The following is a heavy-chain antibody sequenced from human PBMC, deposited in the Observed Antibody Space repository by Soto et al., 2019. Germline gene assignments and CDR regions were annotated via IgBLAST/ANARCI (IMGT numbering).Heavy chain of an antibody. CDR2: ISGSGGIT. Sequence: GEALKISCAASGFIFSTYAMSWVRQAPGKGLEWVSAISGSGGITYYADSVKGRFTISRDNSKNTLYLQMNSLRAEDTAVYYCAKDNYYGSKSCMGRVDVWGQGTTVTVSS. CDR3: AKDNYYGSKSCMGRVDV. J-gene: IGHJ6*02. V-gene: IGHV3-23*01. D-gene: IGHD3-10*01. CDR1: GFIFSTYA.